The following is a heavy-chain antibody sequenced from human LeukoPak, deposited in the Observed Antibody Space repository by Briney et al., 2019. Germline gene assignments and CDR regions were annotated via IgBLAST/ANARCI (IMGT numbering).Heavy chain of an antibody. CDR2: IYYSGSN. CDR1: GGSMRNYY. D-gene: IGHD3-3*01. V-gene: IGHV4-59*01. CDR3: ARCYDFWSGSPFDP. J-gene: IGHJ5*02. Sequence: SETLALTCSVSGGSMRNYYWICIRQPPGKGLEGGGYIYYSGSNNYNPSLKSRITMSIDTSKNQFSLKLSSVTAADTAVYYCARCYDFWSGSPFDPCGQGTLVTVSS.